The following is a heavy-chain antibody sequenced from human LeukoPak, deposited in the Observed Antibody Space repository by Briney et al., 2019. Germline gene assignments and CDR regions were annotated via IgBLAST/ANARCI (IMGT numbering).Heavy chain of an antibody. J-gene: IGHJ4*02. V-gene: IGHV4-59*12. CDR3: ARFTYYDFWSGYSNQGFDY. CDR2: IYYSGST. Sequence: SETLSLTCTVSVGSISSYYWSWIRQPPGKGLEWIGYIYYSGSTNYNPSLKSRVTISVDTSKNQFSLKLSSVTAADTAVYYCARFTYYDFWSGYSNQGFDYWGQGTLVTVSS. CDR1: VGSISSYY. D-gene: IGHD3-3*01.